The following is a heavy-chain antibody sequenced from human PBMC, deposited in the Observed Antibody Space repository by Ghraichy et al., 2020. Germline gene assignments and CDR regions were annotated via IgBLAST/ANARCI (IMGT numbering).Heavy chain of an antibody. CDR2: ITTRNYR. D-gene: IGHD2-15*01. CDR1: GFTVSDFN. V-gene: IGHV3-69-1*01. CDR3: AKFSPFCSGPMCYVHDALDI. J-gene: IGHJ3*02. Sequence: GESLNISCAVSGFTVSDFNMDWVRQAPGKGLEWVSSITTRNYRRYADSLRGRFTLSRDTTRNSLDLQMDSLTADDTAVYFCAKFSPFCSGPMCYVHDALDIWGQGTMVTVSS.